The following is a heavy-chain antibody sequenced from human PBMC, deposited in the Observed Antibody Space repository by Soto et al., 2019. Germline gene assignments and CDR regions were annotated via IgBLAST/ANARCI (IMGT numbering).Heavy chain of an antibody. V-gene: IGHV4-39*01. J-gene: IGHJ4*02. Sequence: SETLSLTCTVSGGSISSSSYYWGWIRQPPGKGLEWIGSIYYSGSTYYNPSLKSRVTISVDTSKNRFSLKLSSVTAADTDVYYCARQGYYDYIWGSYHHRDFDYWGQGTLVTVSS. CDR3: ARQGYYDYIWGSYHHRDFDY. CDR1: GGSISSSSYY. CDR2: IYYSGST. D-gene: IGHD3-16*02.